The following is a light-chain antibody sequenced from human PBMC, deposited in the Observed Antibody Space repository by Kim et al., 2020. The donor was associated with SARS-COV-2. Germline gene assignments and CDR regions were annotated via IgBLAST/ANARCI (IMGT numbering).Light chain of an antibody. CDR2: GAT. CDR1: QTVSSSY. Sequence: PGERATLSCRASQTVSSSYLAWYQQKPGQAPRLLIYGATSRATGVPDRFSGSGSGTDFTLTISRLEPEDFAVYYCQQYGGSPLFTSGPGTKVDIK. CDR3: QQYGGSPLFT. J-gene: IGKJ3*01. V-gene: IGKV3-20*01.